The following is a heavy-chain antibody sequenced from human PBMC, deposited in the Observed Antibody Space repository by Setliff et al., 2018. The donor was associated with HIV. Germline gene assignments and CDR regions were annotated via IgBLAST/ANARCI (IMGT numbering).Heavy chain of an antibody. J-gene: IGHJ4*02. D-gene: IGHD7-27*01. CDR3: ARQLSNSLDF. Sequence: ASVKVSCKASAYTFTDYFIHWVRQAPGQGLEWMGLISPDNGDTKIPQRFLGRVTMTRDTSMNTADLELSGLRSDDTAVYYCARQLSNSLDFWGQGAQVTVSS. CDR2: ISPDNGDT. V-gene: IGHV1-2*02. CDR1: AYTFTDYF.